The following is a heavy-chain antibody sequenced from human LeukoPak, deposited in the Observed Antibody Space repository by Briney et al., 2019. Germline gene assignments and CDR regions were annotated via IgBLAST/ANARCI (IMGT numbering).Heavy chain of an antibody. CDR1: GFNFNNYV. J-gene: IGHJ5*02. V-gene: IGHV3-23*01. CDR3: ARLVGWGRFDH. CDR2: ISGSGGST. Sequence: GGSLRLSCAASGFNFNNYVMSWVRQAPGKGLEWVSAISGSGGSTYYADSVKGRFTISRDNDKKSLYLHMNSLRAEDTGVYYCARLVGWGRFDHWGQGTLLTVSS. D-gene: IGHD6-6*01.